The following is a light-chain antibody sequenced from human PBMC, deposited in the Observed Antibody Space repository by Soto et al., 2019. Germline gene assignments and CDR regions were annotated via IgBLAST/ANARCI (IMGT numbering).Light chain of an antibody. CDR2: GAS. J-gene: IGKJ1*01. Sequence: EIVMTQSPATLSVSPGESATLSCRSSQSVSSNLSCYQQKSGQSPRLMIYGASTRATGIPARFSGSGSGTEFTLTISSLQSEDFAVYYGQQYNNWPTWTFGQGTKVDIK. CDR3: QQYNNWPTWT. V-gene: IGKV3-15*01. CDR1: QSVSSN.